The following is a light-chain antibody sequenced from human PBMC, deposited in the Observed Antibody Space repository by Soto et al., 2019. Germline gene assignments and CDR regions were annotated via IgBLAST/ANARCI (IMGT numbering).Light chain of an antibody. Sequence: DIQMTQSPSSLPASVGDKITITCRASQNINRHLNWYQQRPGKAPRLLIYAASNLQSGVPSKFTGSGSGTDFSLTISSLQPEDFGTYYCQQTYSTPMCTFGQGTKVEIK. CDR3: QQTYSTPMCT. V-gene: IGKV1-39*01. CDR1: QNINRH. J-gene: IGKJ2*02. CDR2: AAS.